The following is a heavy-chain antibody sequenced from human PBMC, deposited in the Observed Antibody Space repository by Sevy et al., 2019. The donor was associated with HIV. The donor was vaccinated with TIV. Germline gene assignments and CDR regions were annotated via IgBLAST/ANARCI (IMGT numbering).Heavy chain of an antibody. CDR1: GFTFSDAW. J-gene: IGHJ4*02. CDR3: TTEGAD. V-gene: IGHV3-15*01. CDR2: VRSKGDGGTT. Sequence: GGSLRLSCAASGFTFSDAWLSWVRQAPGKGLEWVGRVRSKGDGGTTDYVAPVKGRFTIARDDSKNVLYVQMNSLKIEDTGVYYCTTEGADWGQGTRVTVSS.